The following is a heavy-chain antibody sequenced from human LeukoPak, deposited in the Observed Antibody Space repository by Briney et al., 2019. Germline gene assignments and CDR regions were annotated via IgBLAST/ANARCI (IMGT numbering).Heavy chain of an antibody. CDR3: AKDKGYSYGSLYYYYGMDV. CDR2: ISGSGGST. CDR1: GFTFNSYA. J-gene: IGHJ6*02. Sequence: PGGSLRLSCAASGFTFNSYAMSWVRQAPGKGLEWVSAISGSGGSTYYADSVKGRFTISRDNSKNTLYLQMNSLRAEDTAVYYCAKDKGYSYGSLYYYYGMDVWGQGTTVTVSS. D-gene: IGHD5-18*01. V-gene: IGHV3-23*01.